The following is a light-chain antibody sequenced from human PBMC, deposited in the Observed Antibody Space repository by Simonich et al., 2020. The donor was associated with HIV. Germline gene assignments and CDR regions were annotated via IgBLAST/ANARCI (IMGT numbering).Light chain of an antibody. CDR3: SSYTSSSTWV. V-gene: IGLV2-14*01. J-gene: IGLJ3*02. Sequence: QSALPQPASVSGSPAQSITISCPGTSSDVGGYNYVSWYQQHPGKAPKLMIFDVSKRPSGVSNRFSGSKSGNTASLTISGLQAEDEADYYCSSYTSSSTWVFGGGTKLTVL. CDR2: DVS. CDR1: SSDVGGYNY.